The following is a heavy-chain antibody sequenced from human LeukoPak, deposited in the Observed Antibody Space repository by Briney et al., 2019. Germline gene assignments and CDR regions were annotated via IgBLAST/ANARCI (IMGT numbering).Heavy chain of an antibody. J-gene: IGHJ4*02. CDR1: GGSFSGYY. CDR3: ARLLWFPY. Sequence: SETLSLTCAVYGGSFSGYYWSWIRQPPGKGLEWIGEINHSGSTNYNPSLKSRGTISVDTSKNQFSLKLSSVTAADTAVYYCARLLWFPYWGQGTLVTVSS. D-gene: IGHD3-10*01. V-gene: IGHV4-34*01. CDR2: INHSGST.